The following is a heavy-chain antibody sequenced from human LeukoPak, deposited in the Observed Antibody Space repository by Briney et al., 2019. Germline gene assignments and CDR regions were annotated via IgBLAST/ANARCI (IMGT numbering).Heavy chain of an antibody. D-gene: IGHD6-13*01. Sequence: PSETLSLTCTVSGGSISSSSYYWGWIRQPPGKGLEWIGSIYYSGSTYYNPSLKSRVTISVDTSKNQFSLKLSSVTAADTAVYYCASYVSSSWYGTSNYFDYWGQGTLVTVSS. CDR2: IYYSGST. CDR3: ASYVSSSWYGTSNYFDY. J-gene: IGHJ4*02. CDR1: GGSISSSSYY. V-gene: IGHV4-39*07.